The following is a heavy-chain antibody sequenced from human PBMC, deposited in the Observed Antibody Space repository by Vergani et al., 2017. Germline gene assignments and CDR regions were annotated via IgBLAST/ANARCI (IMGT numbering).Heavy chain of an antibody. CDR2: ISWDGGST. V-gene: IGHV3-43*01. CDR3: AKDNYGSGSYLGGMYV. Sequence: EVQLVESGGVVVQPGGSLRLSCAASGFTFDDYTMHWVRQAPGKGLEWVSLISWDGGSTYYADSVKGRFTISRDNSKTSLYLQMNSLRTEDTALYYCAKDNYGSGSYLGGMYVWGQGTTVTVSS. J-gene: IGHJ6*02. CDR1: GFTFDDYT. D-gene: IGHD3-10*01.